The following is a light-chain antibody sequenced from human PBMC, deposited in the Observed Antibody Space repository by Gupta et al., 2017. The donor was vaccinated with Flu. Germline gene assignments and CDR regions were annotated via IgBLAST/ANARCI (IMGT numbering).Light chain of an antibody. J-gene: IGKJ1*01. CDR2: GAS. V-gene: IGKV3-15*01. CDR3: QHENYCPGT. Sequence: PATLSVSPGERATLSCRASQSVNSDIAWYQQKPGQAPRLLISGASSRATGIPARFSGSGSGTEFTLTISSRQSEDFAVYWCQHENYCPGTFGQGTKVEVK. CDR1: QSVNSD.